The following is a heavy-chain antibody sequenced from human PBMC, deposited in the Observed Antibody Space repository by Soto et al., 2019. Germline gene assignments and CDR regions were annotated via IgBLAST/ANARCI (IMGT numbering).Heavy chain of an antibody. CDR3: ARGAYCGGDCYRKYYYYYGMDV. Sequence: GASVKVSCKASGYTFTSYDINWVRQATGQGLEWMGWMNPNSGNTGYAQKFQGRVTMTRNTSISTAYMELSSLRSEDTAVYYCARGAYCGGDCYRKYYYYYGMDVWGQGTTVTVSS. V-gene: IGHV1-8*01. CDR1: GYTFTSYD. CDR2: MNPNSGNT. J-gene: IGHJ6*02. D-gene: IGHD2-21*02.